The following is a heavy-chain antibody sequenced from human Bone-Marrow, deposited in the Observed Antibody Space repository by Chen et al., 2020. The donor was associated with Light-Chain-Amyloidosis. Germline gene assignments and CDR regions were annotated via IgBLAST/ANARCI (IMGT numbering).Heavy chain of an antibody. CDR2: IWYDGSNK. J-gene: IGHJ3*02. CDR3: ARDRVVRFLGPGFDI. Sequence: QVQLVESGGGVVQPGRSLRLSCAASGFTFRSSGMHWVRQAPGKGLEWVAVIWYDGSNKYYADSVKGRFTISRDNSKNTLYLQMNSLRAEDTAVYYCARDRVVRFLGPGFDIWGQGTMVTVSS. D-gene: IGHD3-3*01. V-gene: IGHV3-33*01. CDR1: GFTFRSSG.